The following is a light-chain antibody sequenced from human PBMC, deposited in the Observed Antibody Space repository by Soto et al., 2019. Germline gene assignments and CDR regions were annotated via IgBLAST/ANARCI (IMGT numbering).Light chain of an antibody. J-gene: IGLJ2*01. CDR1: SSNIGSNT. CDR3: AAWDGSLNAVV. Sequence: QSVLTQLPSASGTPGQRVTISCSGGSSNIGSNTVNWYQQLPGTAPNLLIYSNNQRPSGVPDRFSGSKSGTSASLAISGLQSEDEADYYCAAWDGSLNAVVFGGGTKLTVL. V-gene: IGLV1-44*01. CDR2: SNN.